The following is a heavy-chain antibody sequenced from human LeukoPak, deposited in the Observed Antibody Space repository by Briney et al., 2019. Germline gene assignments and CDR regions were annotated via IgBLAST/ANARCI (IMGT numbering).Heavy chain of an antibody. V-gene: IGHV3-23*01. CDR2: ISGSGGST. CDR3: AKDGGPVWFGEFHYFDY. CDR1: GFTFSSYA. J-gene: IGHJ4*02. D-gene: IGHD3-10*01. Sequence: GGSLRPSCAASGFTFSSYAMSWVRQAPGKGLEWVSAISGSGGSTYYADSVKGRFTISRDNSKNTLYLQMNSLRAEDTAVYYCAKDGGPVWFGEFHYFDYWGQGTLVTVSS.